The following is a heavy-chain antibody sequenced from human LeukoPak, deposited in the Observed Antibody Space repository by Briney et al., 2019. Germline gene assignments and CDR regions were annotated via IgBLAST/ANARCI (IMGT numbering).Heavy chain of an antibody. CDR2: IHYSGST. J-gene: IGHJ6*03. Sequence: PSETLSLTCTVSGGSISSSSYYWSWIRQHPGKGLEWIGYIHYSGSTNYNPSLKSRVTISVDTSKNQFSLKLSSVTAADTAVYYCARASVTYYYYYYMDVWGKGTTVTVSS. CDR1: GGSISSSSYY. D-gene: IGHD4-11*01. V-gene: IGHV4-61*01. CDR3: ARASVTYYYYYYMDV.